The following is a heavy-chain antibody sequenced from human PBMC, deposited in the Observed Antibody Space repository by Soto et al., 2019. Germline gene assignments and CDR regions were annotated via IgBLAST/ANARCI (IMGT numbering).Heavy chain of an antibody. CDR2: IYAGDSDT. V-gene: IGHV5-51*01. Sequence: SLKISCQGYAYPFTTYWSAWVCQLPGKGLEWMGIIYAGDSDTRYSPSFQGQVTTSVDKSMSTAYLQWSSLRASDTAMYYCVKGVPLTAADSCDVSGQGRMVSV. CDR3: VKGVPLTAADSCDV. D-gene: IGHD1-1*01. J-gene: IGHJ3*01. CDR1: AYPFTTYW.